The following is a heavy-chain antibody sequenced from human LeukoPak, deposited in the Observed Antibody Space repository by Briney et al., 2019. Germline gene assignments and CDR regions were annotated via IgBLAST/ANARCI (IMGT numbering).Heavy chain of an antibody. CDR2: INPNSGGT. Sequence: ASVKVSCKASGYTFTSYYMRWVRQAPGQGLEWMGWINPNSGGTNYAQKFQGRVTMTRDTSISTAYMELSRLRSDDTAVYYCARGMEPYYYMDVWGKGTTVTVSS. CDR1: GYTFTSYY. D-gene: IGHD1-26*01. V-gene: IGHV1-2*02. CDR3: ARGMEPYYYMDV. J-gene: IGHJ6*03.